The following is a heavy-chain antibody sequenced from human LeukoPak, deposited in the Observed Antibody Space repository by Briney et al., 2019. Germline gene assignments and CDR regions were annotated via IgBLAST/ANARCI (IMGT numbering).Heavy chain of an antibody. CDR2: ISGSGGST. CDR3: ARDLGDSSSWYVSYYYYYGMDV. V-gene: IGHV3-23*01. Sequence: GGSLRLSCAASGFTFSSYAMSWVRQAPGKGLEWVSAISGSGGSTYYADSVKGRFTISRDNSKNTLYLQMNSLRAEDTAVYYCARDLGDSSSWYVSYYYYYGMDVWGQGTTVTVSS. CDR1: GFTFSSYA. J-gene: IGHJ6*02. D-gene: IGHD6-13*01.